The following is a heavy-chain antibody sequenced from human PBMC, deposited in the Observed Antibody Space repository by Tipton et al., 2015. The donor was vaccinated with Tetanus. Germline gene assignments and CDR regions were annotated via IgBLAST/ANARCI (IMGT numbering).Heavy chain of an antibody. CDR3: AREDGGPTLDYFDS. CDR1: GFAVAVNY. J-gene: IGHJ4*02. D-gene: IGHD3-16*01. V-gene: IGHV3-53*05. Sequence: SLRLSCAASGFAVAVNYMTWVRQAPGKGLEWVSVLYSGGGPNYADSVKGRFTISRDNSQSTLYLQMNSLKVEDTAVYYCAREDGGPTLDYFDSWGQGALVIVSS. CDR2: LYSGGGP.